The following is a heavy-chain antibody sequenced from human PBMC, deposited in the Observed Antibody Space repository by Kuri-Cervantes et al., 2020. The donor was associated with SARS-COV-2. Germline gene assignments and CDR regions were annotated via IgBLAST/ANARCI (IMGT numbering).Heavy chain of an antibody. CDR3: ATRPELVGATNGY. CDR2: INHSGST. V-gene: IGHV4-34*01. CDR1: GGSFSGYY. Sequence: SETLSLTCAVYGGSFSGYYWSWIRQPPGEGLEWIGEINHSGSTNYNPSLKGRVTIPVDTSKNQFSLKLSSVTAADTAVYYCATRPELVGATNGYWGQGTLVTVSS. J-gene: IGHJ4*02. D-gene: IGHD1-26*01.